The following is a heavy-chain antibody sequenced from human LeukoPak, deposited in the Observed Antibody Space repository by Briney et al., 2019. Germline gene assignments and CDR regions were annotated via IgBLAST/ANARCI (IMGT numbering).Heavy chain of an antibody. D-gene: IGHD3-10*01. V-gene: IGHV3-11*03. J-gene: IGHJ4*02. CDR3: ARFLDLGSGSYFDY. CDR1: GFTFSDYY. Sequence: PGGSLRLSCAASGFTFSDYYMSWIRQAPGKGLEWVSYISSSSSYIKYADSVKGRFTISRDNAKNSLYLQMNSLRAEDTAVYYCARFLDLGSGSYFDYRGQGTLVTVSS. CDR2: ISSSSSYI.